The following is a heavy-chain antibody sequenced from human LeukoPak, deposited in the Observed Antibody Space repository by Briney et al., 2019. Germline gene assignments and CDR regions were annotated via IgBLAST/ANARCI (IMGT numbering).Heavy chain of an antibody. Sequence: SETLSLTCAVYGGSFSGYYWSWIRQPPGKGLEWIGEINHSGSTNYNPSLKSRVTISVDTSKNQFSLKLSSVTAADTAVYYCAREVYYDSSGYYYDAFDIWGQGTMVTVSS. CDR3: AREVYYDSSGYYYDAFDI. V-gene: IGHV4-34*01. D-gene: IGHD3-22*01. CDR2: INHSGST. CDR1: GGSFSGYY. J-gene: IGHJ3*02.